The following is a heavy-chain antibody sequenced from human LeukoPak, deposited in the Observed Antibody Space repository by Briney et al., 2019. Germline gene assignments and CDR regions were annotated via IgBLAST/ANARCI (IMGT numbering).Heavy chain of an antibody. CDR2: IIPIFGTA. J-gene: IGHJ4*02. CDR3: ARVDCSGGSCYSGPIDY. Sequence: ASVKVSCKASGGTFSSYAISWVRQAAGQGLEWMGGIIPIFGTANYAQKFQGRVTITADESTSTAYMELSSLRSEDTAVYYCARVDCSGGSCYSGPIDYWGQGTLVTVSS. CDR1: GGTFSSYA. V-gene: IGHV1-69*13. D-gene: IGHD2-15*01.